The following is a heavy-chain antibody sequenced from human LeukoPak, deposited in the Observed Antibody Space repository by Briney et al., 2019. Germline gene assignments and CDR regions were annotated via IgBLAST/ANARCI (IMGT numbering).Heavy chain of an antibody. CDR2: IYYSGST. V-gene: IGHV4-59*12. J-gene: IGHJ4*02. D-gene: IGHD3-10*01. Sequence: SETLSLTCTVSGGSISSYYWSWIRQPPGKGLEWIGYIYYSGSTYYNPSLKSRVTISVDTSNNQVSLNLNSVTAADTAIYFCARGGFYGHPFDFGGQGALVTVSS. CDR3: ARGGFYGHPFDF. CDR1: GGSISSYY.